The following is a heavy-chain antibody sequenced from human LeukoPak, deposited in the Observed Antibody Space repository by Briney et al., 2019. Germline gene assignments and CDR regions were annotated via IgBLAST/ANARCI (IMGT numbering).Heavy chain of an antibody. Sequence: SETLSLTCTVSGGSFSSTNFYWGWIRQPPGKGLEWIGSIYYSGSNYYNPFLKSRATISDDSHKNQVSPKLSSVTAADTAVYYFARQSIRINMIVVAPGGWFDPWGQGTLVTVSS. CDR1: GGSFSSTNFY. J-gene: IGHJ5*02. D-gene: IGHD3-22*01. V-gene: IGHV4-39*01. CDR3: ARQSIRINMIVVAPGGWFDP. CDR2: IYYSGSN.